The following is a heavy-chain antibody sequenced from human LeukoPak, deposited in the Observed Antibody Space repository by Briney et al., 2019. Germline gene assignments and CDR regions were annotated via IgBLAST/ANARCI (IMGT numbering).Heavy chain of an antibody. D-gene: IGHD5-12*01. V-gene: IGHV4-61*01. CDR2: ISNSGST. CDR1: AGSVSSGSNY. J-gene: IGHJ4*02. CDR3: AVATVEMAVFY. Sequence: SETLSVTCTVSAGSVSSGSNYWRWIRQPPGKGLEWIGHISNSGSTNYNPSLKSRVTISVDTSKNQFSLKLSFVTAADTAVYYCAVATVEMAVFYWGQGTLVTVSS.